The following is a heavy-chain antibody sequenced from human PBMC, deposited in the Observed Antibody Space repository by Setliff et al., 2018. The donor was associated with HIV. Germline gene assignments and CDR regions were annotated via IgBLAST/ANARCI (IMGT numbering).Heavy chain of an antibody. D-gene: IGHD4-17*01. CDR3: ARVQMAYAAFDV. J-gene: IGHJ3*01. Sequence: TSETLSLTCAVYGGSFSTYYWSWIRQSPGKRLEWLGEVNHSGGTNYNPSLKRRLIISSDASKNQFSLRLKSVTAADTAVYFCARVQMAYAAFDVWGQGTMVTVSS. V-gene: IGHV4-34*01. CDR2: VNHSGGT. CDR1: GGSFSTYY.